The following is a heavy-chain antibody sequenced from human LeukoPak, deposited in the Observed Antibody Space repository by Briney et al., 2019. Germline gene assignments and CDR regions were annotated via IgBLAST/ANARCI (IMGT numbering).Heavy chain of an antibody. Sequence: GGSLRLSCAASGFTLRSYDMSWVRQAPGKGLEWVGGIKFDGIQEFYADSVKGRFTVSKDTSKNTLHLQMDSLRAEDTAVYYCASGSLGHYYDSSGYEYWGQGTLVTVSS. CDR3: ASGSLGHYYDSSGYEY. CDR1: GFTLRSYD. D-gene: IGHD3-22*01. CDR2: IKFDGIQE. V-gene: IGHV3-30*03. J-gene: IGHJ4*02.